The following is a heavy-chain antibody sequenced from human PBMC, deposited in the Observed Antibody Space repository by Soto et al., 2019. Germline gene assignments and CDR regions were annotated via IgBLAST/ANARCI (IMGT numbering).Heavy chain of an antibody. D-gene: IGHD6-6*01. CDR1: GGSITSYF. V-gene: IGHV4-4*07. Sequence: PSETLSLTCTVSGGSITSYFCSWIRQPAGKGLEWIGRIYTSGSTNYNPSLKSRVTMSVDTSKNQFSLKLNSVTAADTAVYYCARDRTARGDWFDPWGQGTLVTV. CDR2: IYTSGST. J-gene: IGHJ5*02. CDR3: ARDRTARGDWFDP.